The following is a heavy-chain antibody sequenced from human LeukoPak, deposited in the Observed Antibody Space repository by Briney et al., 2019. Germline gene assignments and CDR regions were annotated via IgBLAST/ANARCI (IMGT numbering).Heavy chain of an antibody. CDR1: GYTFTSYD. CDR3: ARAASWNDGDAFDI. V-gene: IGHV1-8*01. CDR2: MNPNSGNT. D-gene: IGHD1-1*01. J-gene: IGHJ3*02. Sequence: ASVKVSCKASGYTFTSYDFNWVRQATGQGLEWMGWMNPNSGNTGSAQKFQGRVTMTRNTSISTAYMELSSLRFDDTAVYYCARAASWNDGDAFDIWGQGTVVTVSS.